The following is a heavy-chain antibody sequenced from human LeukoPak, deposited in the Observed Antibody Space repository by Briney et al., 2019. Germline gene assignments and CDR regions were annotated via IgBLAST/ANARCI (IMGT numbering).Heavy chain of an antibody. Sequence: PGGSLRLSCAASGFTFSSYWMSWVRQAPGKGLEWVANIKEDGSEKYYVDSVKGRFTISRDNSKNTLYLQMDSLTAEDTALYYCARIQLWRYFDYWGQGTLVTVSS. D-gene: IGHD5-18*01. CDR1: GFTFSSYW. J-gene: IGHJ4*02. CDR3: ARIQLWRYFDY. CDR2: IKEDGSEK. V-gene: IGHV3-7*05.